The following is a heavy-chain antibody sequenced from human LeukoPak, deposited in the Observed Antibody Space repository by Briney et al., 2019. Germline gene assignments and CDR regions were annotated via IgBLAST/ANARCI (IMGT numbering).Heavy chain of an antibody. Sequence: GESLKISCKISGYSFTNSWIAWVRQKPGKGLEWMGIIYPGDSDTRYSPSFQGQVTISADKSISTAYLQWSSLKASDTAMYYCARLRVVGATGAKNYYFDYWGQGTLVTVSS. D-gene: IGHD1-26*01. CDR3: ARLRVVGATGAKNYYFDY. J-gene: IGHJ4*02. V-gene: IGHV5-51*01. CDR1: GYSFTNSW. CDR2: IYPGDSDT.